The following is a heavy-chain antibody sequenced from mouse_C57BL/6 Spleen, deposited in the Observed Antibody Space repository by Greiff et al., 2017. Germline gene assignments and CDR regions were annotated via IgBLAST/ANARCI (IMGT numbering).Heavy chain of an antibody. CDR1: GYTFTSYT. D-gene: IGHD2-4*01. CDR3: ARKGIYYDYDVAWFAY. V-gene: IGHV1-4*01. CDR2: INPSSGYT. Sequence: QVQLQQSGAELARPGASVKMSCKASGYTFTSYTMHWVKQRPGQGLEWIGYINPSSGYTKYNQKFKDKATLTVDTSSSTAYMQLSSLTSEDSAVYYCARKGIYYDYDVAWFAYWGQGTLVTVSA. J-gene: IGHJ3*01.